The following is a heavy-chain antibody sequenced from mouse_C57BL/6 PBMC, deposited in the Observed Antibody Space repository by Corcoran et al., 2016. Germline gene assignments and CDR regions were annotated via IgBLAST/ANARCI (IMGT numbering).Heavy chain of an antibody. V-gene: IGHV1-26*01. Sequence: EVQLQQSGPELVKPGASVKISCKASGYTFTDYYMNWVKQSHGKSLEWIGDINPNNGGTSYNQKFKGKATLTVDKSSSTAYMELRSLTSEDSAVYYCASRELFRFDYWGQGTTLTVSS. CDR2: INPNNGGT. CDR1: GYTFTDYY. CDR3: ASRELFRFDY. J-gene: IGHJ2*01.